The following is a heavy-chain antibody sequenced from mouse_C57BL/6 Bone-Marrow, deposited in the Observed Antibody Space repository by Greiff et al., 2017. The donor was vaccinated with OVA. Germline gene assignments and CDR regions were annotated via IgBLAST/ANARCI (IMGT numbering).Heavy chain of an antibody. CDR3: ARGDGTHNFDY. V-gene: IGHV1-63*01. Sequence: QVQLQQSGAELVRPGTSVKKSCKASGYTFTNYWIGWAKQRPGHGLEWIGDIYPGGGYTNYNEKFKGKATLTADKSSSTAYMQFSSLTSEDSAIYYCARGDGTHNFDYWGQGTTLTVSS. J-gene: IGHJ2*01. CDR1: GYTFTNYW. CDR2: IYPGGGYT. D-gene: IGHD4-1*01.